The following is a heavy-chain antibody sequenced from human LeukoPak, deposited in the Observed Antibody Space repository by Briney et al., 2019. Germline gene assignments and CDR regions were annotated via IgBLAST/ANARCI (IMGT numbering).Heavy chain of an antibody. D-gene: IGHD6-13*01. Sequence: GGSLRLSCAASGFTFSGYAMSWVRQTPGKGLEWVSYISDHGKSRNYVDSVKGRFTISRDNAKNSLYLQMNSLRVEDTAVYFCARARIAAPLLDYWGQGTLVTVSS. J-gene: IGHJ4*02. CDR3: ARARIAAPLLDY. CDR1: GFTFSGYA. V-gene: IGHV3-48*03. CDR2: ISDHGKSR.